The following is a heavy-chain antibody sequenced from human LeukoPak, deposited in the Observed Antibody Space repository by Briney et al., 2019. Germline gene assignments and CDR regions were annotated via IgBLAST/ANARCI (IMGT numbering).Heavy chain of an antibody. V-gene: IGHV3-21*01. J-gene: IGHJ4*02. CDR1: GFTFSSYS. Sequence: GGSLRLSCAATGFTFSSYSMDWVRQAPGKGLEWVSSTSSSSSYIYYADSVKGRFTIPRDNAKNSLYLQMNSLRAEDTAVYYCARRGPYGDYQLHWGQGTLVTVSS. CDR2: TSSSSSYI. D-gene: IGHD4-17*01. CDR3: ARRGPYGDYQLH.